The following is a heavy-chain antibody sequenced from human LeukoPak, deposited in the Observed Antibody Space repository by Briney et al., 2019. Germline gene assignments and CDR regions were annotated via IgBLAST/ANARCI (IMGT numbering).Heavy chain of an antibody. V-gene: IGHV1-8*03. Sequence: ASVKVSCKASGYTFTSYDINWVRQATGQGLEWMGWMNPNSGNTGYAQKFQGRVTRTRNTSISTAYIVLSSLRSEDTAVYYCARLRAKDYYYYYMDVWGKGTTVTVSS. J-gene: IGHJ6*03. CDR1: GYTFTSYD. CDR3: ARLRAKDYYYYYMDV. CDR2: MNPNSGNT.